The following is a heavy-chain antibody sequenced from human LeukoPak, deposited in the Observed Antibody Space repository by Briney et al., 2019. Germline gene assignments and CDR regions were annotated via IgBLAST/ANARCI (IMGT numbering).Heavy chain of an antibody. V-gene: IGHV3-48*01. D-gene: IGHD2-2*01. CDR3: ARASCSSASCYPTYYYYMDV. J-gene: IGHJ6*03. CDR2: VSSSSSTI. CDR1: GFTFSTYP. Sequence: GGSLRLSCAASGFTFSTYPMNWVRQAPGKGLEGVSYVSSSSSTIYYADSVKGRSAISRDNAKNSLYLQMNSLRAEDTAVYYCARASCSSASCYPTYYYYMDVWGKGTTVTVSS.